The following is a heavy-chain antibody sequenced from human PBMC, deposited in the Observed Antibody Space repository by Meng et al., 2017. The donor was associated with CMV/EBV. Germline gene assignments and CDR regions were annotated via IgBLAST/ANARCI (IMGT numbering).Heavy chain of an antibody. CDR2: IYSGGSAT. CDR3: AKIGSFTYYYYGMDV. Sequence: GGSLRLSFAASGFAFSTYAMTWVRQAPGKGLEWVSVIYSGGSATYYADSVKGRFTISRDNSKNTLFLQMDSRGAEDTAVYYCAKIGSFTYYYYGMDVWGQGTTVTVSS. J-gene: IGHJ6*02. CDR1: GFAFSTYA. V-gene: IGHV3-23*03. D-gene: IGHD1-26*01.